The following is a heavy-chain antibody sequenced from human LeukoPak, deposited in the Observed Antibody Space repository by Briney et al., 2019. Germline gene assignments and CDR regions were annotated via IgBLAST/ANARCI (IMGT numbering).Heavy chain of an antibody. CDR2: ISGGSTSP. D-gene: IGHD6-13*01. V-gene: IGHV3-23*01. CDR3: TKNFAAGTEYFKH. Sequence: GGSLRLSCVASGFTFSSFPMTWVRQAPGKGLEWVSAISGGSTSPYYTDSVKGQFTISRDNSKNTLFLQMNSLRAEDTAVYYCTKNFAAGTEYFKHWGQGTLVTVSS. J-gene: IGHJ1*01. CDR1: GFTFSSFP.